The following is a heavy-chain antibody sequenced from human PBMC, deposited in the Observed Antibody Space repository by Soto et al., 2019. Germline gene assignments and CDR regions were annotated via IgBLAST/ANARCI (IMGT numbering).Heavy chain of an antibody. D-gene: IGHD5-12*01. J-gene: IGHJ4*02. Sequence: QVTLKKSGPVLVKPTETLTLTCTVSGFSLSDARVGVNWIRQPPRKALEWLAHIFSNDEKSFSTSLKSRLTVSRDTSKTQVVLTMHNMDPVDTATYDCARIVRVDRGGYVFLYSEYWGQGTLVRVSP. CDR3: ARIVRVDRGGYVFLYSEY. CDR1: GFSLSDARVG. V-gene: IGHV2-26*01. CDR2: IFSNDEK.